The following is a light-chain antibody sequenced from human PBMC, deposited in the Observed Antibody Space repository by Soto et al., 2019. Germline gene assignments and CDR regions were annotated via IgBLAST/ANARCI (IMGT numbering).Light chain of an antibody. CDR1: QGVSSN. CDR2: AAS. V-gene: IGKV1-8*01. Sequence: AIRMTQSPSSLSASTGDRVTITCRASQGVSSNFAWYQQKPGKAPKLLIYAASTLQSGVPSRFSGSGSGTDFTLTISCLQSEDIATYYCQQYYNYPNTFGQGTRLEI. CDR3: QQYYNYPNT. J-gene: IGKJ5*01.